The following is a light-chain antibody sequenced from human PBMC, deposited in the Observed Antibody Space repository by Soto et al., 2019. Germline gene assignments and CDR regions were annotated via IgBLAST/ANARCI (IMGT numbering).Light chain of an antibody. V-gene: IGLV2-23*02. J-gene: IGLJ1*01. CDR2: EVS. CDR1: SSDVGSYNL. CDR3: CSYAGSRTYV. Sequence: QSVLTQPASVSGSPGQSITISCTGTSSDVGSYNLVSWYQQHPGKAPKFMIYEVSKRPSGVSNRFSGSKSGNTASLTISGLQAEDEADYYCCSYAGSRTYVFGTGTKAPS.